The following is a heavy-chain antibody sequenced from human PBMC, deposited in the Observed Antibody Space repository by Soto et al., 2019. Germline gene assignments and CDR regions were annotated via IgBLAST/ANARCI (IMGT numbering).Heavy chain of an antibody. Sequence: GGSLRLSCAASGFTVSSNYMSWVRQAPGKGLEWVSVIYSCGSTYYADSVKGRFTISRDNSKNTLYLQMNSLRAEDTAVYYCARDLVGAHAFDIWGQGTMVTVSS. CDR2: IYSCGST. CDR1: GFTVSSNY. CDR3: ARDLVGAHAFDI. D-gene: IGHD1-26*01. V-gene: IGHV3-53*01. J-gene: IGHJ3*02.